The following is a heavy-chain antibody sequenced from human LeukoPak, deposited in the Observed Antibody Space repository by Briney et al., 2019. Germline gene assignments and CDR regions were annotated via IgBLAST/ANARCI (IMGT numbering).Heavy chain of an antibody. CDR1: GGTFSSYA. V-gene: IGHV1-69*01. Sequence: SVKVSCKASGGTFSSYAISWVRQAPGQGLEWMGGIFPIFGTANYAQKFQGRVTITADESTSTAYMELSRLRSDDTAVYYCARAPSDPAFGDFFDYWGQGTLVTVSS. D-gene: IGHD3-10*01. J-gene: IGHJ4*02. CDR3: ARAPSDPAFGDFFDY. CDR2: IFPIFGTA.